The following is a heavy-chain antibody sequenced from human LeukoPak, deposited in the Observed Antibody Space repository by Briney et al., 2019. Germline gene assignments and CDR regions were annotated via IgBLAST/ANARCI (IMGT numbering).Heavy chain of an antibody. CDR1: GGSISSYY. V-gene: IGHV4-59*01. D-gene: IGHD2-15*01. CDR2: IYHSGSA. CDR3: ARGGSSWGDDDAFDI. J-gene: IGHJ3*02. Sequence: PSETLSLTCTVSGGSISSYYWSWIRQPPGKGLEWIGYIYHSGSANYNPSLKSRVTISVDTSKNQFSLKLSSVTAADTAVYYCARGGSSWGDDDAFDIWGQGTMVTVSS.